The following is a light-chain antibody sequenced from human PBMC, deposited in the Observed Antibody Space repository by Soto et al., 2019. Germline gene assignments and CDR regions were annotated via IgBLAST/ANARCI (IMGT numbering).Light chain of an antibody. CDR2: EVI. V-gene: IGLV2-8*01. CDR3: TSYVPSDNYV. Sequence: QSLLTQPPSASGSPGQSVTISCPGTTSDVGGYNYVSWYQQHPGKAPKLMIYEVIKRPSGVPDRFSGSKSGNTASLTVSGLQAEDEADYYCTSYVPSDNYVFGTGTKVTVL. J-gene: IGLJ1*01. CDR1: TSDVGGYNY.